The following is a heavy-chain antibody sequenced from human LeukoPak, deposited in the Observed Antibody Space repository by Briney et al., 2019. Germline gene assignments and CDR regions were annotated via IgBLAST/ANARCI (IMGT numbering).Heavy chain of an antibody. V-gene: IGHV4-4*07. Sequence: SETLSLTCTVSGASISSYHWNWIRQPAGKGLEWIGRIYNNGTIDYNPSLKSRVTMSGDTFKNLFSLRLTSLTAADTAVYYCARDKTPHGAGFDYWGHGRLVTVSS. J-gene: IGHJ4*01. D-gene: IGHD6-19*01. CDR3: ARDKTPHGAGFDY. CDR2: IYNNGTI. CDR1: GASISSYH.